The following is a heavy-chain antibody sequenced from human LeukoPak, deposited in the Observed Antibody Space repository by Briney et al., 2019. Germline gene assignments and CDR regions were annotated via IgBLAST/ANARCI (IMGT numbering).Heavy chain of an antibody. CDR3: ARDGLLVGATTKISMPFDY. J-gene: IGHJ4*02. CDR2: IYYSGST. D-gene: IGHD1-26*01. V-gene: IGHV4-59*01. CDR1: GGSISNYY. Sequence: PSETLSLTCTVSGGSISNYYWSWIRQPPVKGLEWIGYIYYSGSTNYNPSLKSRVTISVDTSKNQFSLKLSSVTAADTAVYYCARDGLLVGATTKISMPFDYWGQGTLVTVSS.